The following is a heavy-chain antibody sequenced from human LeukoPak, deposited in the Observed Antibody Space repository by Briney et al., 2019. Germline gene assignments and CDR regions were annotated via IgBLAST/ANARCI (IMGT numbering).Heavy chain of an antibody. V-gene: IGHV3-23*01. CDR1: GFTFSSYA. J-gene: IGHJ6*03. CDR3: AKGVDASGIYYYFYMDV. CDR2: ISGSGGGR. D-gene: IGHD3-16*01. Sequence: PGGSLRLSCAASGFTFSSYAMSWVRQAPGKGLEWVSGISGSGGGRYYADSVKGRFTISRDNSKNTLYLQMNNLRAEDTAVYYCAKGVDASGIYYYFYMDVWGKGTPVTVSS.